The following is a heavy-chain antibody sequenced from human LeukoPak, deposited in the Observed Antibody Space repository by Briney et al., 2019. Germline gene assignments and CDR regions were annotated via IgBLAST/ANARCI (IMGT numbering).Heavy chain of an antibody. CDR2: IHYSGRT. Sequence: SQTLSLTCSVSGGSISSGGYYWSWIRQHPGKGLEWIGYIHYSGRTYYNPSLKSRVMVSVDTSKNQLSLRLSSVTAADTAVYYCARELRYSTNYSYYYGMDVWGKGTTVTVSS. V-gene: IGHV4-31*03. CDR1: GGSISSGGYY. J-gene: IGHJ6*04. D-gene: IGHD3-9*01. CDR3: ARELRYSTNYSYYYGMDV.